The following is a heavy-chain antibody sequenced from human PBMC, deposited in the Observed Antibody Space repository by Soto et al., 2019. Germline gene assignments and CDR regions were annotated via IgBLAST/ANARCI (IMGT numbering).Heavy chain of an antibody. D-gene: IGHD3-10*01. CDR1: GFTFSSYA. V-gene: IGHV3-23*01. Sequence: GGSLRLSCAASGFTFSSYAMSWVRQAPGKGLEWVSAISGSGGSTYYADSVKGRFTISRDNSKNTLYLQMNSLRAEDTAVYYCAKDGYPGGVRGVYGMDVWGQGTTVTVSS. J-gene: IGHJ6*02. CDR2: ISGSGGST. CDR3: AKDGYPGGVRGVYGMDV.